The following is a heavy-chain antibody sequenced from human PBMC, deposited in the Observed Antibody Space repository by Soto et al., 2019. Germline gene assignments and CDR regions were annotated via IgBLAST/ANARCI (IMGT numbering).Heavy chain of an antibody. CDR2: IYYSGST. D-gene: IGHD4-17*01. CDR1: GGSISSGGYY. Sequence: QVQLQESGPGLVKPSQTLSLTCTVSGGSISSGGYYWSWIRQHPGKGLEWIGYIYYSGSTYYNPSLKSRVTKSVHTSKNQFSLKLSSVTAADTAVYYCAREAGWGDYAPFDYWGQGTLVTVSS. CDR3: AREAGWGDYAPFDY. V-gene: IGHV4-31*03. J-gene: IGHJ4*02.